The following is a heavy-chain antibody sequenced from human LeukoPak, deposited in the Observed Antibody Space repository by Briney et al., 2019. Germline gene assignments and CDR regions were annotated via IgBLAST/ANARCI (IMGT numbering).Heavy chain of an antibody. CDR3: AKIELSRIAAAVAYDY. V-gene: IGHV3-23*01. CDR2: ISGSGGST. Sequence: GGSLRLSCAASGFTFSSYAMSWVRQAPGKGLEWVSAISGSGGSTYYADSVKGRFTISRDNSKNTLYLQMNSPRAEDTAVYYCAKIELSRIAAAVAYDYWGQGTLVTVSS. D-gene: IGHD6-13*01. CDR1: GFTFSSYA. J-gene: IGHJ4*02.